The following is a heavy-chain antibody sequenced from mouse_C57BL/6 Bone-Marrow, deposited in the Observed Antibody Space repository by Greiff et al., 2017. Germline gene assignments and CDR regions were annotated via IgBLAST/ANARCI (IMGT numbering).Heavy chain of an antibody. CDR2: IHPNSGST. CDR1: GYTFTSYW. CDR3: AGDGPYYFDY. D-gene: IGHD2-3*01. Sequence: QVQLQQPGAELVKPGASVKLSCKASGYTFTSYWMHWVKQRPGQGLEWIGMIHPNSGSTNYNEKFKSKATLTVYKSSSTAYMQLSSLTSEDSAVYYCAGDGPYYFDYWGQGTTLTVSS. V-gene: IGHV1-64*01. J-gene: IGHJ2*01.